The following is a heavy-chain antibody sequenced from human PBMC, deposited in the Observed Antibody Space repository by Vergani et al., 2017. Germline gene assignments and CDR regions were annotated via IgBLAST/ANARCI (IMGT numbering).Heavy chain of an antibody. CDR1: GGSISSSNW. CDR3: ARFLTGTTIYYYYGMDV. J-gene: IGHJ6*02. D-gene: IGHD1-20*01. Sequence: QVQLQESGPGLVKPSGTLSLTCAVSGGSISSSNWWSWVRQPPGKGLEWIGEIYHSGSTHYNPSLKSRVTISVDKSKNQFSLQLSSVTAADTAVYYSARFLTGTTIYYYYGMDVWGQGTTVTVSS. V-gene: IGHV4-4*02. CDR2: IYHSGST.